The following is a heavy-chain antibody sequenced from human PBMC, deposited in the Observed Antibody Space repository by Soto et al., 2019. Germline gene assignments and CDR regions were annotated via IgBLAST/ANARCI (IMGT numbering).Heavy chain of an antibody. V-gene: IGHV4-34*01. CDR1: GGSFSGYY. Sequence: KTSETLSLTCAVYGGSFSGYYWTWIRQPPGKGLEWIGEVNHSGSTNYKPSLTSRVTISVDTSKNQLSLKMSSVTAADTAVYYCARGRPLISGTSCDYRGPGTLIIFSS. CDR2: VNHSGST. D-gene: IGHD1-20*01. J-gene: IGHJ4*02. CDR3: ARGRPLISGTSCDY.